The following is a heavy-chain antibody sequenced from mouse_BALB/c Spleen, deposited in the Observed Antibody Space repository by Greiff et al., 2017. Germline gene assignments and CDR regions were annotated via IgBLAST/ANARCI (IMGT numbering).Heavy chain of an antibody. V-gene: IGHV7-3*02. Sequence: EVKLVESGGGLVQPGGSLRLSCATSGFTFTDYYMSWVRQPPGKELEWLGFIRNKANGYTTEYSASVKCRFTISRDNSQSILYLQMKTLRAEDSATYYCARDSRPHYDAMDYWGQGTSVTVSS. J-gene: IGHJ4*01. CDR3: ARDSRPHYDAMDY. CDR2: IRNKANGYTT. CDR1: GFTFTDYY.